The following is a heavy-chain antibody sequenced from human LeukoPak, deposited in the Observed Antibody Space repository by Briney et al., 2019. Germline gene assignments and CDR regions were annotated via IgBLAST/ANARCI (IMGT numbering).Heavy chain of an antibody. Sequence: PGGSLRLSCAASGFTFDDYAMHWVRQAPGKGLKWVSLISWDGGSTYYADSVKGRFTISRDNSKNSLYLQMNSLRAEDTALYYCAKGSSRLLRFPTNWFDPWGQGTLVTVSS. D-gene: IGHD3-3*01. CDR3: AKGSSRLLRFPTNWFDP. V-gene: IGHV3-43D*03. CDR1: GFTFDDYA. J-gene: IGHJ5*02. CDR2: ISWDGGST.